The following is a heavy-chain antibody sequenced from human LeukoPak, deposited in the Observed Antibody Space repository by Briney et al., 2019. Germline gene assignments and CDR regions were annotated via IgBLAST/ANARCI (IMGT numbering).Heavy chain of an antibody. CDR1: GGSISSYY. D-gene: IGHD2/OR15-2a*01. Sequence: SETLSRTCTVSGGSISSYYWSWIRQPPGKGLEWIGYIYYSGSTNYNPSLKSRVTISVDTSKNQFSLKLSSVTAADTAVYYCARTLGRKSQNLYYYYGMDVWGQGTTVTVSS. CDR2: IYYSGST. V-gene: IGHV4-59*01. J-gene: IGHJ6*02. CDR3: ARTLGRKSQNLYYYYGMDV.